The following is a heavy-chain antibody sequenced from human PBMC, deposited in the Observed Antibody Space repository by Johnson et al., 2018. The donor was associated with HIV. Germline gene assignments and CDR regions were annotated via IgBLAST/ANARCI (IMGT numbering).Heavy chain of an antibody. Sequence: VQLVESGGGVVQPGRSLRLSCAASGFIFSRYVMHWVRQAPGKGLECVSAISGSGGSTYYADSVKGRFTISRDNSKNTLYLQMNSLRAEDTAVYYCATSTASDAFDIWGQGTMVTVSS. CDR2: ISGSGGST. CDR1: GFIFSRYV. J-gene: IGHJ3*02. CDR3: ATSTASDAFDI. V-gene: IGHV3-23*04. D-gene: IGHD1-1*01.